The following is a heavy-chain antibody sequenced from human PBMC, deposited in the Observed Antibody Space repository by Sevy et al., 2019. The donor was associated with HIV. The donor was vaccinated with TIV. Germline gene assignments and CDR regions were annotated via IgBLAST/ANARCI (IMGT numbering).Heavy chain of an antibody. V-gene: IGHV3-7*01. Sequence: GGYLRLSCAASGFTFDTYWMGWVRQAPGRGREGVASIDPRGNERDYLDSLKGRFTISRDNARNSLCLQTYSLKAGDTALYYCVRVLWDVLVLPAATPSPWLDSWGQGTLVTVSS. D-gene: IGHD3-16*02. CDR2: IDPRGNER. J-gene: IGHJ5*01. CDR1: GFTFDTYW. CDR3: VRVLWDVLVLPAATPSPWLDS.